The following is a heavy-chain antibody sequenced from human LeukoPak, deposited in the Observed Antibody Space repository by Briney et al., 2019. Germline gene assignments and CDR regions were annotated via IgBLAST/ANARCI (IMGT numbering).Heavy chain of an antibody. J-gene: IGHJ5*02. V-gene: IGHV1-8*01. CDR1: GYTFTSYD. D-gene: IGHD2-2*01. Sequence: GASVKVSCKASGYTFTSYDINWVRQATGQGLEWMGWMNPNSGNTGYAQKFQGRVTMTRNTSISTAYMELSSPRSEDTAVYYCARVGLRIVVVPAAKYWFDPWGQGTLVTVSS. CDR3: ARVGLRIVVVPAAKYWFDP. CDR2: MNPNSGNT.